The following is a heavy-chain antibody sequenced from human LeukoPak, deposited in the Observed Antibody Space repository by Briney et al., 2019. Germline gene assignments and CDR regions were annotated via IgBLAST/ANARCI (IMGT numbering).Heavy chain of an antibody. Sequence: PGGSLRLSCAASGFTFSSYGMHWVRQAPGKGLEGGEVISYDGSNKYYADSVKGRFTISRDNSKNTLYLQMNSLRAEDTAVYYCAKVDLRYFDWLPNDYWGQGTLVTVSS. CDR1: GFTFSSYG. CDR2: ISYDGSNK. CDR3: AKVDLRYFDWLPNDY. J-gene: IGHJ4*02. D-gene: IGHD3-9*01. V-gene: IGHV3-30*18.